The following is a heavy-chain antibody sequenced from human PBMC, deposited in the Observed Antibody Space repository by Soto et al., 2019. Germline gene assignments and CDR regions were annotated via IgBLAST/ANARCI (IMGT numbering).Heavy chain of an antibody. CDR2: VYNSGST. Sequence: PSETLSLTCTVSGGSISSHYWTWIRQTPGKGLEWIGYVYNSGSTNYNPSLKSRVTISEDTSKSQFSLKVNSRTAADTAVYYCARYRREAVSGYTLDNWGQGILVTVSS. D-gene: IGHD1-1*01. CDR3: ARYRREAVSGYTLDN. J-gene: IGHJ4*02. CDR1: GGSISSHY. V-gene: IGHV4-59*11.